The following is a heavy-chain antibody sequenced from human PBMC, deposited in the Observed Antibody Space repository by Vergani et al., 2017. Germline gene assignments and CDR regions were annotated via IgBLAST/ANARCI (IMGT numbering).Heavy chain of an antibody. V-gene: IGHV1-18*01. CDR3: ARLDDYYDSSGFLY. J-gene: IGHJ4*02. D-gene: IGHD3-22*01. Sequence: QVPLVQSGAAVKKPGASVKVSCKASGYTFTSYGISWVRQAPGQGLEWMGWISAYNGNTNYAQKLQGRVTMTTDTSTSTAYMELRSLRSDDTAVYYCARLDDYYDSSGFLYWGQGTLVTVSS. CDR1: GYTFTSYG. CDR2: ISAYNGNT.